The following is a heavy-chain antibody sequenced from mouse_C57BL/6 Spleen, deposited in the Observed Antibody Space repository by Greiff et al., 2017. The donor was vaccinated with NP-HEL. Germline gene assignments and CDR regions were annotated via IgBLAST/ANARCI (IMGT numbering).Heavy chain of an antibody. Sequence: EVQLQQSGPELVKPGASVKMSCKASGYTFTDYNMHWVKQSHGKSLEWIGYINPNNGGTSYNQKFKGKATLTVNKSSSTAYMELRSLTSEDSAVYYCARTLITTVVATEYFDVWGTGTTVTVSS. D-gene: IGHD1-1*01. J-gene: IGHJ1*03. CDR3: ARTLITTVVATEYFDV. V-gene: IGHV1-22*01. CDR1: GYTFTDYN. CDR2: INPNNGGT.